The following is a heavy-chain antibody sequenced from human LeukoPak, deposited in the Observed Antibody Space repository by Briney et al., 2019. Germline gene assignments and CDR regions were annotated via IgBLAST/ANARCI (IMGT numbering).Heavy chain of an antibody. V-gene: IGHV1-24*01. CDR2: FDPEDGET. D-gene: IGHD2-2*01. Sequence: ASVKVSCKVSGYTLTELSMHWVRQAPGKGLEWMGGFDPEDGETIYAQKFQGRVTMTEDTSTDTAYMELSSLRSEDTAVYYCAPFGGVPAQKIGFAPWGRETRVTFPS. CDR3: APFGGVPAQKIGFAP. CDR1: GYTLTELS. J-gene: IGHJ5*02.